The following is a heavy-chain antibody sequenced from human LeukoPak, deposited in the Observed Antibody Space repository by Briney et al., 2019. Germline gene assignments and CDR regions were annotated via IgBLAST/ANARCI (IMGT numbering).Heavy chain of an antibody. V-gene: IGHV3-30*02. Sequence: GGSLRLSCAASGFTFSSYGMHWVRQAPGKGLEWVAVIWYDGGNKYYADSVKGRFTISRDNSKNTLYLQMNSLRAEDTAVYYCAKDGRSDGAFDIWGQGTMVTVSS. D-gene: IGHD1-26*01. J-gene: IGHJ3*02. CDR2: IWYDGGNK. CDR1: GFTFSSYG. CDR3: AKDGRSDGAFDI.